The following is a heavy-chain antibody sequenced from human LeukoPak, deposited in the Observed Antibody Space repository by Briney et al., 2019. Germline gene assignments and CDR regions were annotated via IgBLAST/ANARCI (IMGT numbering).Heavy chain of an antibody. CDR3: AIFRWGSTWYYADH. Sequence: PGGSLRLSCIGSGFTVSSNYMTWDRQAPGKGLEWLSLIYTDGGTNYAGSVKGRFTISRDNSKNTLYLQMNSLTADDTAVYYCAIFRWGSTWYYADHWGQGTLVTVSS. V-gene: IGHV3-53*01. CDR1: GFTVSSNY. D-gene: IGHD6-13*01. J-gene: IGHJ4*02. CDR2: IYTDGGT.